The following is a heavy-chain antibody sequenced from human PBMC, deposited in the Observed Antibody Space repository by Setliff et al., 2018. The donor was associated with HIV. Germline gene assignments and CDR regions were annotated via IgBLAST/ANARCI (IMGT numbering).Heavy chain of an antibody. CDR1: GGTFSSYA. D-gene: IGHD1-26*01. J-gene: IGHJ4*02. CDR3: ASEGNSGSYPAGYFDY. V-gene: IGHV1-69*05. CDR2: IIPIFGTA. Sequence: SVKVSCKASGGTFSSYAISWVRQAPGQGLEWMGGIIPIFGTANYAQKFQGRVTITTDESTSTAYMELSRLRSDDTAVYYCASEGNSGSYPAGYFDYWGQGTLVTVSS.